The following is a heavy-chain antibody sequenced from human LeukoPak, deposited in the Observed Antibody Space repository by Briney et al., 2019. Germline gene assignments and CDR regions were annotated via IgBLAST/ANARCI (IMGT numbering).Heavy chain of an antibody. CDR2: INGAGSSI. D-gene: IGHD4-17*01. CDR1: GFTFSSYW. CDR3: ARGGDYKNDY. Sequence: GGSPRLSCAASGFTFSSYWMHWVRHTPGKGLVWVSRINGAGSSISYADSVKGRVTISRDNAKNTLYLQMNNLRAEDTAVYYCARGGDYKNDYWGQGTLVTVSS. V-gene: IGHV3-74*01. J-gene: IGHJ4*02.